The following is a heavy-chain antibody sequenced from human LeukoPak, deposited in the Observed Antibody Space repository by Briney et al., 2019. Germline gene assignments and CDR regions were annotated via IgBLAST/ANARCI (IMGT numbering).Heavy chain of an antibody. V-gene: IGHV3-7*01. CDR2: IKQDGSEK. J-gene: IGHJ4*02. Sequence: GGSLRLSCAASGFTFSSYWMSWVRQAPGKGLEWVANIKQDGSEKYYVDSVKGRFTISRDNAKNSLYLQMNSLRAEDTAVYYCAREGFTSGWYPFDYWGQGTLVTASS. CDR3: AREGFTSGWYPFDY. D-gene: IGHD6-19*01. CDR1: GFTFSSYW.